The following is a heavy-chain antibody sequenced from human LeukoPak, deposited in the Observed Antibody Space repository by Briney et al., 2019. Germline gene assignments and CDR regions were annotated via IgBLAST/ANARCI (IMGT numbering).Heavy chain of an antibody. D-gene: IGHD6-13*01. CDR2: IYSGGTT. Sequence: GGSLRLSCAASGFTFSSNYMSWVRQAPGKGLEWVSVIYSGGTTKYVDSVKGRFTISRDNSKNTVYLQMNSLRAEDTAVYCCARGPTIRYSSSWCPLDVWGQGTTVTVSS. V-gene: IGHV3-53*01. CDR3: ARGPTIRYSSSWCPLDV. J-gene: IGHJ6*02. CDR1: GFTFSSNY.